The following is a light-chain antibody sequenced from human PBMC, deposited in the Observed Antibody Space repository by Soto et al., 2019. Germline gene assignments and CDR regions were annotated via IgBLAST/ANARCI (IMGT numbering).Light chain of an antibody. J-gene: IGKJ2*01. CDR1: QSFTSNY. CDR3: QQYRSSPYT. Sequence: EIVLTQSPGTLSLSPGERAILSCRASQSFTSNYLAWYQQKPGQAPSLLIYGASSRATGIPDRFSGSGSGTDFTLIISGLEPEDSAVYYCQQYRSSPYTFGQGTKLEIK. CDR2: GAS. V-gene: IGKV3-20*01.